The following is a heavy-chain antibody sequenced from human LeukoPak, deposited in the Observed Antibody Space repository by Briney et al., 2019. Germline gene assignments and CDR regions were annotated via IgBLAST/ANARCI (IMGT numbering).Heavy chain of an antibody. J-gene: IGHJ6*03. CDR1: GFTFRSYW. Sequence: GGSLRLSCAASGFTFRSYWMHWVRQAPGKGLVWVSRINTDGSSTTYADSVKGRFTISRDNAKNTLHLQMNSLRAEDTAVYYCVREGVTGPDYMDVWGKGTTVTVSS. V-gene: IGHV3-74*01. D-gene: IGHD2-21*02. CDR2: INTDGSST. CDR3: VREGVTGPDYMDV.